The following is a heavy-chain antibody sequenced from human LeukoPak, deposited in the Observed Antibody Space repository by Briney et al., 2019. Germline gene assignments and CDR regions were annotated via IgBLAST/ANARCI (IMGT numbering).Heavy chain of an antibody. CDR2: IWYDGTKK. J-gene: IGHJ4*02. CDR3: AKESAYCGSDCRSLSDY. Sequence: GGSLRLSCAASGFTFSNHAMHWVRQAPGKGLEWVALIWYDGTKKYYADSVKGRFTISRDNSKNTLYLQMNSLRAEDTAVYYCAKESAYCGSDCRSLSDYWGQGTLVTVSS. V-gene: IGHV3-33*06. CDR1: GFTFSNHA. D-gene: IGHD2-21*02.